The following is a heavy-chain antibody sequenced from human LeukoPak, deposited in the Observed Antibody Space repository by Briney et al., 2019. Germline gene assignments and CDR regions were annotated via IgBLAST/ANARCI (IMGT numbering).Heavy chain of an antibody. CDR3: ARDPRDYYDSSGYYYWPPHFDY. D-gene: IGHD3-22*01. CDR1: GFTFSSYS. Sequence: GGSLRLSCAASGFTFSSYSMNWVRQAAGKGLEWVSSISSSSSYIYYADSVKGRFTISRDNAKNSLYLQMNSLRAEDTAVYYCARDPRDYYDSSGYYYWPPHFDYWGQGTLVTVSS. V-gene: IGHV3-21*01. J-gene: IGHJ4*02. CDR2: ISSSSSYI.